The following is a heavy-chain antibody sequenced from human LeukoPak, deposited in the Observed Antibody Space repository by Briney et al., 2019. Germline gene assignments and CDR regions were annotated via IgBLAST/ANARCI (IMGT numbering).Heavy chain of an antibody. J-gene: IGHJ4*02. D-gene: IGHD2-2*01. V-gene: IGHV3-74*01. CDR2: IRNDGSTT. CDR3: ARGPTYSSAMFDY. Sequence: GGSLRLSCVASGFIFSNHWMHWVRQVPGKGLVWVSRIRNDGSTTDDAESVKGRFTIPRDNSKNMLYLQMNSLRAEDTAVYYCARGPTYSSAMFDYWGQGILVTVSP. CDR1: GFIFSNHW.